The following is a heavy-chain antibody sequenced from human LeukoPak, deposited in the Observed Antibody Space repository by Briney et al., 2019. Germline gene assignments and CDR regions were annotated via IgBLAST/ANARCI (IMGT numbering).Heavy chain of an antibody. J-gene: IGHJ3*02. CDR2: IYTSGST. Sequence: RPSETLSLTCTVSGVSISSGSYYWSWIRQPAGKGREWIGRIYTSGSTNYNPSLNSRVTISVDTCKTQFSLKLSSVTAADTAVYYCARDRPYCGGDCYSYAFDIWGQGTMVTVSS. CDR3: ARDRPYCGGDCYSYAFDI. V-gene: IGHV4-61*02. CDR1: GVSISSGSYY. D-gene: IGHD2-21*02.